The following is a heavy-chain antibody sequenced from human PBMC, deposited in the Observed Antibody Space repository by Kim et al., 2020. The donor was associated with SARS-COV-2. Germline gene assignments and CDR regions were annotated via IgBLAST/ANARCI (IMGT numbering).Heavy chain of an antibody. J-gene: IGHJ1*01. D-gene: IGHD6-13*01. V-gene: IGHV3-23*01. CDR2: ISGSGGST. Sequence: GGSLRLSCAASGFTFSSYAMSWVRQAPGKGLEWVSAISGSGGSTYYADSVKGRFTISRDNSKNTLYLQMNSLRAQDTAVYYCAKILVPSSDDNRIAAAGTDEYFQHWGQGTLVTVSS. CDR1: GFTFSSYA. CDR3: AKILVPSSDDNRIAAAGTDEYFQH.